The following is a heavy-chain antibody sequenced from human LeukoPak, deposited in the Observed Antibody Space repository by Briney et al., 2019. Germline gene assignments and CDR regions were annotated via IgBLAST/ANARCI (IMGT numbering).Heavy chain of an antibody. CDR3: ARGYRPTIFGVVSPVDY. J-gene: IGHJ4*02. D-gene: IGHD3-3*01. CDR1: GYTFTSYY. V-gene: IGHV1-46*01. Sequence: ASVKVSCKASGYTFTSYYMRWVRQAPGQGLEWMGIINPSGGSTSYAQKFQGRVTMTRDMSTSTVYMELSSLRSEDTAVYYCARGYRPTIFGVVSPVDYWGQGTLVTVSS. CDR2: INPSGGST.